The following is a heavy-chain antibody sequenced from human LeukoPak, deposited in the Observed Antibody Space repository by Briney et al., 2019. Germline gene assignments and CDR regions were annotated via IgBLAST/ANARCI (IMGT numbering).Heavy chain of an antibody. D-gene: IGHD6-19*01. CDR2: INHSGST. J-gene: IGHJ4*02. V-gene: IGHV4-34*04. CDR1: GGSFSGYY. Sequence: SETLSLTCAVYGGSFSGYYWNCIRQSSGKGLEWIGEINHSGSTNNNPSLKSRATISVDTSKNQFDLRLSSVDAADTTVYYCARGFGSGWLTLFDYWGQGTLVTVSS. CDR3: ARGFGSGWLTLFDY.